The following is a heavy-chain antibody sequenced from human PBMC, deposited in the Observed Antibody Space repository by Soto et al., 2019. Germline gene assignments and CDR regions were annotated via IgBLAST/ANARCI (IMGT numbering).Heavy chain of an antibody. V-gene: IGHV3-23*01. CDR3: AKIDGYFDY. CDR2: ITANGDTT. D-gene: IGHD3-22*01. Sequence: VCLRLCCVSSGRSFSSCAMNWVRQAPGQGLEWVSAITANGDTTYYADSVKGRFTISRDNSKSTLYLQMNSLRAEDTAVYYCAKIDGYFDYWGQGTLVNVSS. J-gene: IGHJ4*02. CDR1: GRSFSSCA.